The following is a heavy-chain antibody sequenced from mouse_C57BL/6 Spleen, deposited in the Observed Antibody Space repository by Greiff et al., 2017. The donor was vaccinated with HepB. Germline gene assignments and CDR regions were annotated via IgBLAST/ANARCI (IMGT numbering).Heavy chain of an antibody. J-gene: IGHJ3*01. V-gene: IGHV3-6*01. CDR2: ISYDGSN. CDR1: GYSITSGYY. CDR3: AREGLFAY. Sequence: EVKLMESGPGLVKPSQSLSLTCSVTGYSITSGYYWNWIRQFPGNKLEWMGYISYDGSNNYNPSLNNRISITRDTSKNQFFLKLNSVTTEDTATYYCAREGLFAYWGQGTLVTVSA.